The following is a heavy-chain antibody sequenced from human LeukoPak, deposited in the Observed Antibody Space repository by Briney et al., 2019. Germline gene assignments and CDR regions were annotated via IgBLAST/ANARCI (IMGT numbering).Heavy chain of an antibody. J-gene: IGHJ4*02. Sequence: ASVKVSCKASGGTFSSYAISWVRQAPGQGLEWMGWINPNSGGTNYAQKFQGRVTMARDTSISTAYMELSRLRSDDTAVYYCARDRGGSGFDYWGQGTLVTVSS. CDR1: GGTFSSYA. CDR3: ARDRGGSGFDY. D-gene: IGHD3-10*01. V-gene: IGHV1-2*02. CDR2: INPNSGGT.